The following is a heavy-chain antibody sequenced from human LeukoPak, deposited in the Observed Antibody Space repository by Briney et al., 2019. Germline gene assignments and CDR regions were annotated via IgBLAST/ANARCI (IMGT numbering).Heavy chain of an antibody. CDR1: GFTFSTYW. CDR3: ARDLGQYYDTSDNWFDP. V-gene: IGHV3-7*01. CDR2: IKQDGSEK. D-gene: IGHD3-22*01. J-gene: IGHJ5*02. Sequence: GGSLRLSCAASGFTFSTYWMNWVRQAPGKGLEWVANIKQDGSEKYYLDSVKGRFTISRDNAKNTLNLQMNSLRAEDTAVYYCARDLGQYYDTSDNWFDPWGQGTLVTVSS.